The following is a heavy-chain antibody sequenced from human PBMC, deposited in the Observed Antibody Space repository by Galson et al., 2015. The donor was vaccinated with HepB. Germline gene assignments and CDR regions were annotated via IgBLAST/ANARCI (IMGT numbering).Heavy chain of an antibody. J-gene: IGHJ4*02. V-gene: IGHV3-72*01. CDR3: GRGIAGTTSPD. CDR1: GFTFSDHH. Sequence: SLRLSCAASGFTFSDHHMHWVRQAPGKGLEWVGRIGNKVNSYTTEYAASVKGRFTISRDDSKNSLYLQMNSLKTEDTAVYYCGRGIAGTTSPDWGRGTLVTVSS. D-gene: IGHD1-7*01. CDR2: IGNKVNSYTT.